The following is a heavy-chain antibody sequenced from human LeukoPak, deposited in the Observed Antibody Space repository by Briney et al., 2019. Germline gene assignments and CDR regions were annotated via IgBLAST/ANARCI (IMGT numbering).Heavy chain of an antibody. CDR1: GGSFSGYY. CDR2: INHSGST. Sequence: SETLSLTCAVYGGSFSGYYWSWIRQSPGKGLEWSGEINHSGSTNYNPSLKSRVTISVDTSKNQFSLKLSSVTAADTAVYYCAREGLVIIPFDYWGQGTLVTVSS. V-gene: IGHV4-34*01. CDR3: AREGLVIIPFDY. J-gene: IGHJ4*02. D-gene: IGHD3-9*01.